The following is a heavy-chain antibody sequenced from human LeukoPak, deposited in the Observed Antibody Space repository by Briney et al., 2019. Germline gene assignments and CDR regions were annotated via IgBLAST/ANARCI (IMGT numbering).Heavy chain of an antibody. J-gene: IGHJ4*02. V-gene: IGHV3-30*04. Sequence: GGSLRLSCAVSGFTFSSYAMHWVRQAPGKGLEWVAVISYDGSNKYYADSVKGRFTISRDNSKNTLYLQMNSLRAEDTAVYYCAVQRTLWQQVLDHWGQGTLVTVSS. CDR2: ISYDGSNK. CDR1: GFTFSSYA. D-gene: IGHD6-13*01. CDR3: AVQRTLWQQVLDH.